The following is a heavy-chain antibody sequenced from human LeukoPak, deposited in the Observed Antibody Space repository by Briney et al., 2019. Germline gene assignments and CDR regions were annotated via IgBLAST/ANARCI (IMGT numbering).Heavy chain of an antibody. Sequence: SVKVSCKASGGTFSSYAISWVRQAPGQGLEWMGRIIPIFGTANYAQKFQGRVTITTDESTSTAYMELSSLRSEDTAVYHCXRDGKYSSSAXXFDPWGQGTLVTXXS. J-gene: IGHJ5*02. D-gene: IGHD6-13*01. CDR2: IIPIFGTA. CDR1: GGTFSSYA. V-gene: IGHV1-69*05. CDR3: XRDGKYSSSAXXFDP.